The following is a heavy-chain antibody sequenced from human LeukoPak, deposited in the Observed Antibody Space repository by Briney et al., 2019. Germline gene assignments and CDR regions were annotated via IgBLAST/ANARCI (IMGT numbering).Heavy chain of an antibody. CDR1: GFTFDDYA. D-gene: IGHD5-18*01. V-gene: IGHV3-9*03. Sequence: GGSLRLSCAASGFTFDDYAMHWVRQAPGKGLEWVSGISWNSGSVVYADSVKGRFTISRDNAKNSLYLQMNSLRAEDMALYFCAKGSSYSFGYWYFDIWGRGTLVTVSS. J-gene: IGHJ2*01. CDR3: AKGSSYSFGYWYFDI. CDR2: ISWNSGSV.